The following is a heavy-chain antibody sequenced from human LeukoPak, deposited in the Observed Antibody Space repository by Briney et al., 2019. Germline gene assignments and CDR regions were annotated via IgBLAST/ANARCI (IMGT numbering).Heavy chain of an antibody. CDR2: ISDDGSTK. J-gene: IGHJ5*02. CDR3: ARDSVADSSSWFDP. Sequence: PGGSLRLSCAASGFTFSSYGMHWVRQAPGKGQEWVADISDDGSTKFYADSVKGRFTISRDISKNTLYLQMNSLRPEDTAVYYCARDSVADSSSWFDPWGQGTLVTVSS. D-gene: IGHD6-19*01. V-gene: IGHV3-30*03. CDR1: GFTFSSYG.